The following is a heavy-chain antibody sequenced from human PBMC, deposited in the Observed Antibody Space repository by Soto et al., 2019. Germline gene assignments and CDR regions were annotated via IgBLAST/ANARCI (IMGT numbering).Heavy chain of an antibody. Sequence: EVQLVESGGGLVQPGGSLRLSCAASGFTFSSYWMHWVRQAPGKGLVWVSRINSDGSSTSYTDSVKGRFTISRDNAKNTLYLQMNSLRAEDTAVYYCAKEIVDAVVKGAFDIWGQGTMVTVSS. V-gene: IGHV3-74*01. CDR1: GFTFSSYW. D-gene: IGHD3-22*01. J-gene: IGHJ3*02. CDR3: AKEIVDAVVKGAFDI. CDR2: INSDGSST.